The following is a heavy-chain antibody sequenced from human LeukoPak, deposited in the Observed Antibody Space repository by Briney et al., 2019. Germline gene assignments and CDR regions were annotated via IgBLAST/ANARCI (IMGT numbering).Heavy chain of an antibody. CDR2: INPNGGGT. CDR1: GYTFTGYY. V-gene: IGHV1-2*02. Sequence: ASVKVSCETSGYTFTGYYLHWVRQAPGQGLECMGWINPNGGGTSYAQKFQGRVTMTRDTSISTAYMELSGLRSDDTAVYYCARCLFVSSPYYGMAVWGQGTTVTVSS. D-gene: IGHD6-6*01. J-gene: IGHJ6*02. CDR3: ARCLFVSSPYYGMAV.